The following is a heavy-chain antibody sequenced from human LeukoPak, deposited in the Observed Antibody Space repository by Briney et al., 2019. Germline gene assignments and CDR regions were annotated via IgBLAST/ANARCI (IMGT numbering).Heavy chain of an antibody. V-gene: IGHV3-7*01. J-gene: IGHJ4*02. D-gene: IGHD3-10*01. CDR2: INQNGGEK. CDR3: ARDPYGSEEV. Sequence: GGSLRLSCADSGFTFSGYWMNWVRQAPGKGLEWVANINQNGGEKYYVDSVKGRFTISRDNGKNSLYLQMNSLRAEDTAVYYCARDPYGSEEVWGQGTLVTVSS. CDR1: GFTFSGYW.